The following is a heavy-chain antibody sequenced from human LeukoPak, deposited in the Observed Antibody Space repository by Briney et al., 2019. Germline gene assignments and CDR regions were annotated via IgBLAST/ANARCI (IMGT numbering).Heavy chain of an antibody. J-gene: IGHJ4*02. CDR3: ARERPEIDY. V-gene: IGHV3-48*03. CDR2: ISSSGSTI. CDR1: GFTFSSCE. Sequence: GGSLRLSCAASGFTFSSCEMNWVRQAPGKGLEWVSYISSSGSTIYYADSVKGRFTISRDNAKNSLYLQMNSLRAEDTAVYYCARERPEIDYWGQGTLVTVSS.